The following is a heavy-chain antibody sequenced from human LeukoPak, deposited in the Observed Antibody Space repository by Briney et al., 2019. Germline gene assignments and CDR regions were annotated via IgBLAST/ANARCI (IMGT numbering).Heavy chain of an antibody. D-gene: IGHD5-12*01. Sequence: SGGSLRLSCAASGFTFSSYEMNWVRQAPGKGLEWVSYISSSGSIIYYADSVKGRFTISRDNAKNSLYLQMNSLRVEDTAVYYCARVGYHGYDLHYWGQGALVTVSS. CDR2: ISSSGSII. CDR1: GFTFSSYE. J-gene: IGHJ4*02. V-gene: IGHV3-48*03. CDR3: ARVGYHGYDLHY.